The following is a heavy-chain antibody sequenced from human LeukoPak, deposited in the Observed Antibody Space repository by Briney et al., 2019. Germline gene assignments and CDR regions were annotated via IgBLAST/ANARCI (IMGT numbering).Heavy chain of an antibody. CDR1: GFTFSSYA. D-gene: IGHD3-10*01. CDR2: ISYDGSNK. V-gene: IGHV3-30-3*01. Sequence: GRSLRLSCAASGFTFSSYAMHWVRQAPGKGLEWVAVISYDGSNKYYADSVKGRFTISRDNSKNTLYLQMNSLRAEDTAVYYCAREGPERYYYGSGSPEGLDYWGQGTLVTVSS. CDR3: AREGPERYYYGSGSPEGLDY. J-gene: IGHJ4*02.